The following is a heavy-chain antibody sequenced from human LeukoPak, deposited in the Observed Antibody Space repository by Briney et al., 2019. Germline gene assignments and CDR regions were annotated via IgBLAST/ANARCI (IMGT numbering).Heavy chain of an antibody. CDR3: ARPYYYDSRIDP. Sequence: SETLSLTCTVSGGSISCGDYYWSWIRQPPGKGLEWIGYMYYSGSTYYNPSLKSRVVISVDTSKNQFSLKLSSVTAADTAVYYCARPYYYDSRIDPWGQGILVTVSS. CDR1: GGSISCGDYY. D-gene: IGHD3-22*01. V-gene: IGHV4-30-4*01. CDR2: MYYSGST. J-gene: IGHJ5*02.